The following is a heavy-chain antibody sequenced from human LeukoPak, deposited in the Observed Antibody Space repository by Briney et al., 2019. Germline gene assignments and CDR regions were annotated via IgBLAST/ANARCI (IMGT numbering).Heavy chain of an antibody. CDR3: ARDWRLGGMDV. D-gene: IGHD2-21*02. CDR1: GGSISSGGYY. J-gene: IGHJ6*02. V-gene: IGHV4-31*03. CDR2: IYYSGST. Sequence: SQTLSLTCTVPGGSISSGGYYWSWIRQHPGKGLEWIGCIYYSGSTYYNPSLKSRVTISVDTSKNQFSLKLSSVTAADTAVYYCARDWRLGGMDVWGQGTTVTVSS.